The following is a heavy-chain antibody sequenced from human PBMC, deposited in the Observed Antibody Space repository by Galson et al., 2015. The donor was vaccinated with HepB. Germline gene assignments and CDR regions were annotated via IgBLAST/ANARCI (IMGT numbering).Heavy chain of an antibody. V-gene: IGHV3-33*01. D-gene: IGHD6-19*01. J-gene: IGHJ4*02. CDR3: ARDRVEWYSSGLDY. Sequence: SLRLSCAASGFTFSSYGMHWVRQAPGKGLEWVAVIWYDGSNKYYADSVKGRFTISRDNSKNTLYLQMNSLRAEDTAVYYCARDRVEWYSSGLDYWGQGTLVTVSS. CDR2: IWYDGSNK. CDR1: GFTFSSYG.